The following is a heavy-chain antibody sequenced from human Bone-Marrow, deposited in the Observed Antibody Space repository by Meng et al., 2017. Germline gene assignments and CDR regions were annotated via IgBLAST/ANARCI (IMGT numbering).Heavy chain of an antibody. CDR1: GYTFSNYD. V-gene: IGHV1-18*01. D-gene: IGHD2-2*01. J-gene: IGHJ3*02. CDR3: AWGTYCSTTTCRYPYAFDI. CDR2: ISTYSGYA. Sequence: ASVKVSCKASGYTFSNYDITWVRQAPGQGPEWMGWISTYSGYANYAQKFRGRVTMTTDTSTSAAYMELRSLRSDDTAVYYCAWGTYCSTTTCRYPYAFDIWGQGTKVTVSS.